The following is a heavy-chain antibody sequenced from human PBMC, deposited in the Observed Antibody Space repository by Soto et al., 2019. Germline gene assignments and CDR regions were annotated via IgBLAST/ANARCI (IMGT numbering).Heavy chain of an antibody. Sequence: GGSLRLSCAASGFTFSSYAMHWVRQAPGKGLEWVAVISYDGSNKYYADSVKGRFTISRDNSKNTLYLQMNSLRAEDTAVYYCAREATMIVVVIRERHGMDVWGQGTTVTVSS. J-gene: IGHJ6*02. D-gene: IGHD3-22*01. CDR1: GFTFSSYA. CDR3: AREATMIVVVIRERHGMDV. CDR2: ISYDGSNK. V-gene: IGHV3-30-3*01.